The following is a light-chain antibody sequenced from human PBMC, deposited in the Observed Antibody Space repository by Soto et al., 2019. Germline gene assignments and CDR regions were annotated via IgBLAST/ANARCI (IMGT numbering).Light chain of an antibody. J-gene: IGLJ7*01. CDR2: NNK. V-gene: IGLV1-44*01. Sequence: QSVLTQPPSASGTPGQRVTISCSGSSSNIGSNTVSWFQQLPGRAPKLLLYNNKHRPSAVPYRCSGSKSGTSASLAISGLQSEDEADYYCAAWDASLDGHFVFGGGTQLTVL. CDR3: AAWDASLDGHFV. CDR1: SSNIGSNT.